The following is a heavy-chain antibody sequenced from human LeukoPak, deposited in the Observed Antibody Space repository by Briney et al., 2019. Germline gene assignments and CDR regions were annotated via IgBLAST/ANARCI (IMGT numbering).Heavy chain of an antibody. CDR2: IYYSGST. Sequence: SETLSLTCTVSGGSLSSSSYYWGWIRQPPGKGLEWIGSIYYSGSTYYNPSLKSRVTISVDTSKNQFSLKLSSVTAADTAVYYCARLLEDTTRPFDYWGQGTLVTVSS. V-gene: IGHV4-39*01. D-gene: IGHD1-1*01. CDR1: GGSLSSSSYY. CDR3: ARLLEDTTRPFDY. J-gene: IGHJ4*02.